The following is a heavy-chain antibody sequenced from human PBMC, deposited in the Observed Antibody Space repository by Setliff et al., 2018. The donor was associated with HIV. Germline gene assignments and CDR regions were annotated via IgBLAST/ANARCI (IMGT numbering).Heavy chain of an antibody. CDR3: ARHQVNFFDS. Sequence: PSETLSLTCAVYGGSFNGYSWTWIRQPPGKGLEWIGSIYYSGSTYYNPSVKSRVTISEDLSRNQFSLKLSSVTAADTALYYCARHQVNFFDSWGQGTLVTVSS. J-gene: IGHJ4*02. D-gene: IGHD2-21*01. V-gene: IGHV4-34*01. CDR2: IYYSGST. CDR1: GGSFNGYS.